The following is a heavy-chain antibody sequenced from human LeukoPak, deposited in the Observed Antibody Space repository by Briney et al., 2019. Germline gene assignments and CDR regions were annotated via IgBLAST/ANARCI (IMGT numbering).Heavy chain of an antibody. Sequence: PSETLSLTYTVSGGSISSYYWSWIRQPPGKGLEWIGYIYYSGSTNYNPSLKSRVTKSVDTSKNQFSLKLSSVTAADTAVYYCARDLGYCSSTSCYGAFDIWGQGTMVTVSS. CDR1: GGSISSYY. CDR3: ARDLGYCSSTSCYGAFDI. CDR2: IYYSGST. V-gene: IGHV4-59*01. J-gene: IGHJ3*02. D-gene: IGHD2-2*01.